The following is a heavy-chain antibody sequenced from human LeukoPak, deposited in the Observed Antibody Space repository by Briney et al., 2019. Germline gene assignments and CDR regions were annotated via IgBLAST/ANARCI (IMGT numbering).Heavy chain of an antibody. D-gene: IGHD3-16*01. CDR3: AKDAGVMITFGGPS. CDR2: ISGSGGST. V-gene: IGHV3-23*01. J-gene: IGHJ5*02. Sequence: PGGSLRLSCAASGFTFSSYAMSWVRQAPGKGLEWVSAISGSGGSTYYTDSVKGRFTFSRDNSKNTLYLQMNSLRAEDTAVYYCAKDAGVMITFGGPSWGQGTLVTVSS. CDR1: GFTFSSYA.